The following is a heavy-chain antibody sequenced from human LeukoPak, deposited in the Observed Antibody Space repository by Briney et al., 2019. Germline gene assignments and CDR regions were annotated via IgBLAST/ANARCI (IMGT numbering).Heavy chain of an antibody. V-gene: IGHV1-18*01. CDR2: ISAYNGNT. D-gene: IGHD3-10*01. Sequence: ASVKVSCKASGYTFTSYGIGWVRQAPGQGLEWMGWISAYNGNTNYAQKLQGRVTMTTDTSTSTAYMELRSLRSDDTAVYYCARDHELLWFGESSYYFDYWGQGTLVTVSS. J-gene: IGHJ4*02. CDR3: ARDHELLWFGESSYYFDY. CDR1: GYTFTSYG.